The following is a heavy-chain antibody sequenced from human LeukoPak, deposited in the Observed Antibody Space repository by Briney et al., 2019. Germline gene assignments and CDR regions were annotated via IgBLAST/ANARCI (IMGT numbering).Heavy chain of an antibody. J-gene: IGHJ4*02. Sequence: SETLSLTCTVSGGSISSSSYYWGWIRQPPGKGLEWIGSIYYSGSTYYNPSLKSRVTISVDTSKNQFSLKLGSVTAADTAVYYCAREGYSSGWYREGIDYWGQGTLVTVSS. V-gene: IGHV4-39*07. CDR1: GGSISSSSYY. D-gene: IGHD6-19*01. CDR2: IYYSGST. CDR3: AREGYSSGWYREGIDY.